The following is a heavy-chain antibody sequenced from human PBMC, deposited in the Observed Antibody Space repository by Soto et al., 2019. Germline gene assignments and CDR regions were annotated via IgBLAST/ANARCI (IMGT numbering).Heavy chain of an antibody. J-gene: IGHJ5*02. Sequence: QVQLQESGPGLVKPSQTLSLTCTVSGGSISSGGYYWSWIRQHPGKGLEWIGYIYYSGSTYYNPSLKSRVTISVDTSKNQFSLKLSSVTAADTAVYYCARDRIGSGYVFDPWGQGTLDTVSS. V-gene: IGHV4-31*03. CDR2: IYYSGST. D-gene: IGHD3-22*01. CDR1: GGSISSGGYY. CDR3: ARDRIGSGYVFDP.